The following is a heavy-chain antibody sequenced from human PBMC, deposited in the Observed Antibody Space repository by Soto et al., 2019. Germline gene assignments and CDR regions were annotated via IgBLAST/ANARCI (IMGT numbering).Heavy chain of an antibody. CDR2: IDPDSGGT. Sequence: AVNVSCKASGYTFSCLYIHWVRQAPGQGLESMGWIDPDSGGTDYAQKFQGRVTMTRDTSISTAYMEVSRLRSDDTAVYYCRMICVSEVDYWGHGTLVTLSP. D-gene: IGHD2-8*01. CDR3: RMICVSEVDY. V-gene: IGHV1-2*02. CDR1: GYTFSCLY. J-gene: IGHJ4*01.